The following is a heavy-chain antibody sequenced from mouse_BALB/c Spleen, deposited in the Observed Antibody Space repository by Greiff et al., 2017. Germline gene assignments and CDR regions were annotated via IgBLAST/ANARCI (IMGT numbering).Heavy chain of an antibody. CDR2: ISSGSSTI. CDR3: ARRGSSGYAWFAY. J-gene: IGHJ3*01. Sequence: EVQLVESGGGLVQPGGSRKLSCAASGFTFSSFGMHWVRQAPEKGLEWVAYISSGSSTIYYADTVKGRLTISRDNPKNTLFLQMTSLRSEDTAMYYCARRGSSGYAWFAYWGQGTLVTVSA. V-gene: IGHV5-17*02. D-gene: IGHD3-1*01. CDR1: GFTFSSFG.